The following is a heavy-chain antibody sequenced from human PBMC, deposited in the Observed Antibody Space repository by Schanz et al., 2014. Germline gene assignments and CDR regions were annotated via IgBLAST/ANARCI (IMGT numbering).Heavy chain of an antibody. J-gene: IGHJ4*02. CDR3: ARDRRNADLDY. D-gene: IGHD1-1*01. CDR1: GFAFSSFA. Sequence: EVQLMESGGGLVKPGGSLRLSCVASGFAFSSFAMTWVRQIPGKGLEWVSAISASGGTTYYADSVKGRFTISRDNAKNSLYLEMNSLRAEDTALYYCARDRRNADLDYWGQGTLVTVSS. CDR2: ISASGGTT. V-gene: IGHV3-23*01.